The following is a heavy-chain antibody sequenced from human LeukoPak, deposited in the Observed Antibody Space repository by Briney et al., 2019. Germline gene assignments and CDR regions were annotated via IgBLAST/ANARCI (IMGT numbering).Heavy chain of an antibody. CDR2: IYYSGST. CDR1: GGSISSSSYY. V-gene: IGHV4-39*01. Sequence: PSETLSLTCTVSGGSISSSSYYWGWLRQPPGKGLEWIGSIYYSGSTYYNPSLKSRVTISVDTSKNQFSLKLSSVTAADTAVYYCARHEYDVSWGQGTLVTVSS. J-gene: IGHJ4*02. CDR3: ARHEYDVS. D-gene: IGHD3-3*01.